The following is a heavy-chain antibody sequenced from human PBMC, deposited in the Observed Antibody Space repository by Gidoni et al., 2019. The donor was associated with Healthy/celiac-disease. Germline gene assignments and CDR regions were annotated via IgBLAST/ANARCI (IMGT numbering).Heavy chain of an antibody. J-gene: IGHJ6*02. D-gene: IGHD3-10*01. CDR1: GGSFSDYY. V-gene: IGHV4-34*12. CDR3: ARLTFGDYYYGMDV. Sequence: QVQLQQWGAGLLKPSETLSLTCAVYGGSFSDYYWSWLRQPPGKGLEWIGEIIHSGSTYYNPSLKSRVTISVDTSKNQFSLRLSSVTAADTAVYYCARLTFGDYYYGMDVWGQGTTVTVSS. CDR2: IIHSGST.